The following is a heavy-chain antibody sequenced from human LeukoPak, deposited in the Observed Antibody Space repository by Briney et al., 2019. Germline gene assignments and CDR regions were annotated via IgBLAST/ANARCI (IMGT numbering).Heavy chain of an antibody. CDR2: ISSSGGST. V-gene: IGHV3-64*04. Sequence: PGGSLRLSCSASGFIFSSYAMHWVRQAPGKGLEYVSVISSSGGSTYYADSVKGRFTISRDNSKNTLYLQMNSLRDEDTAVYYCARSPSGSADYWGQGTLVAVSS. CDR3: ARSPSGSADY. D-gene: IGHD3-22*01. CDR1: GFIFSSYA. J-gene: IGHJ4*02.